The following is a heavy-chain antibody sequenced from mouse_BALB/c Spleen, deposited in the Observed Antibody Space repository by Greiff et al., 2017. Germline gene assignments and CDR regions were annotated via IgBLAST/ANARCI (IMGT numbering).Heavy chain of an antibody. D-gene: IGHD1-2*01. CDR3: ARGGYYGLDY. J-gene: IGHJ2*01. Sequence: VQLVESGAELVRPGTSVKVSCKASGYAFTNYLIEWVKQRPGQGLEWIGVINPGSGGTNYNEKFKGKATLTADKSSSTAYMQLSSLTSDDSAVYFCARGGYYGLDYWGQGTTLTVSS. CDR1: GYAFTNYL. CDR2: INPGSGGT. V-gene: IGHV1-54*01.